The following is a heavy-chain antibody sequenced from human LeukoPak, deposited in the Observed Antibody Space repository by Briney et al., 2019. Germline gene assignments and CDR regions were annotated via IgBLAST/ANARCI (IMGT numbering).Heavy chain of an antibody. Sequence: GGSLRLSCAASGFTVSSNYMSWVRRAPGKGLEWVSIIYTGDTTYYADSVKGRFTISRDNSKNTLYLQMNSLRAEDTAVYYCAKDGALKIHETKYYFDSWGQGTLVTVSS. V-gene: IGHV3-66*02. CDR3: AKDGALKIHETKYYFDS. CDR2: IYTGDTT. J-gene: IGHJ4*02. CDR1: GFTVSSNY. D-gene: IGHD1-1*01.